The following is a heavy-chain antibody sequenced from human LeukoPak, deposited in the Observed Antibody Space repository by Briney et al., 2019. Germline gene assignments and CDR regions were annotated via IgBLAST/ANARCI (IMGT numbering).Heavy chain of an antibody. D-gene: IGHD1-26*01. V-gene: IGHV1-24*01. CDR3: ATGGIYSLLDY. Sequence: ASVKVPCKVSGHTLTDLSTHWVRQTPGGGLEWMGGLDPEDGETIYAQKFQGRVTMTEDTSTDTAYMELSSLRSEDTAVYYCATGGIYSLLDYWGQGTLVTVSS. CDR2: LDPEDGET. J-gene: IGHJ4*02. CDR1: GHTLTDLS.